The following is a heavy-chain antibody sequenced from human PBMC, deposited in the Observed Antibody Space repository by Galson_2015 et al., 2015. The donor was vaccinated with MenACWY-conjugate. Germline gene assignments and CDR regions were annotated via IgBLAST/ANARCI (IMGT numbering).Heavy chain of an antibody. D-gene: IGHD6-19*01. J-gene: IGHJ4*02. CDR1: GFTFSDHY. CDR3: AREAGRIDY. CDR2: ITSSGTYT. V-gene: IGHV3-11*05. Sequence: SLRLSCAASGFTFSDHYMSWMRQAPGKGLEWISYITSSGTYTNYADSVKGRFTISRDNAKNSLYLQMNSLRAEDTAVYYCAREAGRIDYWGQGTLVTVSS.